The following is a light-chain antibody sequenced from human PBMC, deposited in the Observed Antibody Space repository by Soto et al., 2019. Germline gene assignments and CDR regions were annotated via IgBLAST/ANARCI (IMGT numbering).Light chain of an antibody. CDR1: SSNIGSHT. CDR3: AAWDDSLIGVI. Sequence: QSALTQPPSASGTPGQRITISCSGSSSNIGSHTVNWHQQVPGTAPKLLIYSNNERPSGVPDRFSGSKSGTSASLAISGLQSGDEADYYCAAWDDSLIGVIFGGGTKLTVL. V-gene: IGLV1-44*01. J-gene: IGLJ2*01. CDR2: SNN.